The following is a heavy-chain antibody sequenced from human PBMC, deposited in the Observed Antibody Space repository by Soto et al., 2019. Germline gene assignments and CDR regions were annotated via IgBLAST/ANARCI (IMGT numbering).Heavy chain of an antibody. D-gene: IGHD3-10*01. J-gene: IGHJ4*02. CDR3: ARWYGSGWNYCDS. Sequence: QVQLQQWGAGLLKPSETLSLTCAVYGGSCSGCYWTWIRQPPGKGLEWIGQINHSGSANYSPSLKSRVTISVAKSKNHFSLRLSSVTAADTAVYYCARWYGSGWNYCDSWGQATLVTVS. CDR1: GGSCSGCY. V-gene: IGHV4-34*01. CDR2: INHSGSA.